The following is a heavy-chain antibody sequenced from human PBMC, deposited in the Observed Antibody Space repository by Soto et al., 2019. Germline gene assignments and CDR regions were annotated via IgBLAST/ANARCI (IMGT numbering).Heavy chain of an antibody. CDR2: ISSNGVGT. J-gene: IGHJ6*03. Sequence: EVQLAESGGGLAQPGGSLRLSCAASGFTLSGYATDWVRQAPGKGLEYVSGISSNGVGTYYANSVQGRFTISRDNSKNTVYIQMGSLIPEDMAVYYCARRARQYFYYMDVWGKGTTVTVSS. V-gene: IGHV3-64*01. CDR1: GFTLSGYA. CDR3: ARRARQYFYYMDV. D-gene: IGHD6-6*01.